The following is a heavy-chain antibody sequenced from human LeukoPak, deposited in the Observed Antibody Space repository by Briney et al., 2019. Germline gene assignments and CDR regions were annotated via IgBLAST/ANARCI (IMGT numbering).Heavy chain of an antibody. CDR1: GFTFSSYA. CDR2: ISGSGGST. J-gene: IGHJ4*02. D-gene: IGHD3-22*01. CDR3: AKDWDSSGYYRGYFDY. Sequence: GGSLRLSCAASGFTFSSYAMSWVRQAPGKGLEWVSAISGSGGSTYYVDSVKGRFTISRDNSKNTLYLQMNSLRAEDTAVYYCAKDWDSSGYYRGYFDYWGQGTLVTVSS. V-gene: IGHV3-23*01.